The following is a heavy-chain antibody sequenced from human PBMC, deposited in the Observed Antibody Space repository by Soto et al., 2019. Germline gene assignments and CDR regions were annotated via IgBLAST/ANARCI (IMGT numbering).Heavy chain of an antibody. J-gene: IGHJ4*02. V-gene: IGHV4-4*02. CDR2: IYHSGST. CDR1: GGSISSSYW. CDR3: VTSLNYDFWRDGGRHYYFDY. Sequence: QVQLQESGPGLVTPSGTLSLTCAVSGGSISSSYWWNWVRQPPGKGLEWIGKIYHSGSTNYNPSLKNRVTISVDKSNNQFSLRLNSVTAADTAVYFCVTSLNYDFWRDGGRHYYFDYWGQGTLVTVSS. D-gene: IGHD3-3*01.